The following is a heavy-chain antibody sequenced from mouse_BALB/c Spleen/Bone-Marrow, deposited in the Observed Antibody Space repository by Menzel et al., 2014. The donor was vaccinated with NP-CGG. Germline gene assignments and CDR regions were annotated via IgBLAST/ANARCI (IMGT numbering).Heavy chain of an antibody. D-gene: IGHD2-3*01. CDR1: GFDFSRYW. CDR3: ARLGYYGWFAY. J-gene: IGHJ3*01. V-gene: IGHV4-1*02. CDR2: INPESNTI. Sequence: VQLQQSGGGLVQPGRSLKLSCAASGFDFSRYWMSWVRQAPGKGLQWIGEINPESNTINYTPSLKDKFIISRDNAKNTLYLQMSKVRSEDTALYCCARLGYYGWFAYWGQGTLVTVSA.